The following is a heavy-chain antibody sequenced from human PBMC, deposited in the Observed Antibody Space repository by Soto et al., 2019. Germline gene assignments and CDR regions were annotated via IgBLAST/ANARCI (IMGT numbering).Heavy chain of an antibody. J-gene: IGHJ3*02. D-gene: IGHD3-10*01. CDR2: IRGYNGDT. CDR1: GYTFTDYG. Sequence: PLVQSGAEVKKPGASVKVSCKASGYTFTDYGIGWVRQAPGQGLEWMGWIRGYNGDTNYAQSLQGRVTMTTDTSTNTVYMELRSLRSDDTAVYYCAGYGSGTYSQRGAFDIWGQGTMVTVSS. V-gene: IGHV1-18*01. CDR3: AGYGSGTYSQRGAFDI.